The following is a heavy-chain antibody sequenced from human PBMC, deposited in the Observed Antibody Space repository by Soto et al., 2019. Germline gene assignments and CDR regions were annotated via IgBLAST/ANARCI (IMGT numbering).Heavy chain of an antibody. Sequence: GGSLRLSCAASGFTFSSYGMSWVRQAPGKGLEWVSSITTTGVSTYYADSLKGRFTISRDNSKNTLYLQLNSLRAEDTAIYYCAKRDTSGWYFFDYWGQGTLVTVSS. CDR1: GFTFSSYG. J-gene: IGHJ4*02. V-gene: IGHV3-23*01. D-gene: IGHD6-19*01. CDR3: AKRDTSGWYFFDY. CDR2: ITTTGVST.